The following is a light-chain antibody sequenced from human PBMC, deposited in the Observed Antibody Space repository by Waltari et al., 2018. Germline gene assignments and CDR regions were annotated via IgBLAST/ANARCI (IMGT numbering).Light chain of an antibody. V-gene: IGLV1-47*01. CDR2: TNN. CDR1: NIGSNY. CDR3: ASWDDSLSVLL. J-gene: IGLJ3*02. Sequence: NIGSNYVYWYQQLSGMAPKLLIFTNNQRPSGVPDRFSGSKSGTSASLAISGLRSEDEGDYYCASWDDSLSVLLFGGGTKLTVL.